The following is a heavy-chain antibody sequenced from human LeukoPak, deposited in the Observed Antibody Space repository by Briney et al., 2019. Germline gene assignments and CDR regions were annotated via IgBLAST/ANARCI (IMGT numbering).Heavy chain of an antibody. CDR1: GYSFTNYW. J-gene: IGHJ4*02. CDR2: IDPRDSYT. D-gene: IGHD4-17*01. Sequence: GESLNISCKGSGYSFTNYWISWVRQMPGKGLEWMGRIDPRDSYTKYSPSFEGHVTISVDRSISSAFLQWNSLKASDSAMYYCATGASKVTTDFANYWGQGTQVAVSS. V-gene: IGHV5-10-1*01. CDR3: ATGASKVTTDFANY.